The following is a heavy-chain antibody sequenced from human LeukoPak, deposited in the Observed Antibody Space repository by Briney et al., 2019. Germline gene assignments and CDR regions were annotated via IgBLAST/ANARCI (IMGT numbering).Heavy chain of an antibody. J-gene: IGHJ4*02. CDR3: AREGAGATHDY. CDR2: IYTSGST. CDR1: GGSISSYY. D-gene: IGHD1-26*01. V-gene: IGHV4-4*07. Sequence: SETLSLTCTVSGGSISSYYWSWIRQPAGKGLEWIGRIYTSGSTNYNPSLKSRVTMSVDTSKNHLSLKLSSATAADTAVYYCAREGAGATHDYWGQGTLVTVSS.